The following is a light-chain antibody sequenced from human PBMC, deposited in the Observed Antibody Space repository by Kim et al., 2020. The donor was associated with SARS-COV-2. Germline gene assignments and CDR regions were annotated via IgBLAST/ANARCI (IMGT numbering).Light chain of an antibody. CDR1: SSNIGSNT. Sequence: GQSVSDTCSGSSSNIGSNTVNWEQQPPETAPKLLVCSNDQRPSGVPDRFSGSKSGTSASLAISGLQSDDESDYYCAAWDDSLNGWVFGGGTQLTVL. V-gene: IGLV1-44*01. CDR2: SND. J-gene: IGLJ3*02. CDR3: AAWDDSLNGWV.